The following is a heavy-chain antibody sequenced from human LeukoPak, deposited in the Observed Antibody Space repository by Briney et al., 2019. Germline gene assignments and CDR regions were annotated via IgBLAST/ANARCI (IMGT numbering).Heavy chain of an antibody. Sequence: GGSLRLSCAASGFTFSSYALHWVRQAPGKGLEWVTVISYDGSNKYYTDSVKGRFTISRDDSKNTLYLQMNSLRGEDTAVSYCAKSIAARQPNYYYGLDVWGQGTTVTVS. J-gene: IGHJ6*02. D-gene: IGHD6-6*01. CDR2: ISYDGSNK. CDR1: GFTFSSYA. CDR3: AKSIAARQPNYYYGLDV. V-gene: IGHV3-30-3*01.